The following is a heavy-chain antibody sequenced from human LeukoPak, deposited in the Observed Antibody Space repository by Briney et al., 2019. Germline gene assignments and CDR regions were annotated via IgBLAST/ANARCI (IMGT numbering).Heavy chain of an antibody. CDR2: IYYSGST. CDR3: ASGPSGSYFGY. V-gene: IGHV4-59*01. Sequence: KPSETLSLTCTVSGGSISSYYWSWIRQPSGKGLEWIGYIYYSGSTNYNPSLKSRVTISVDTSKNQFSLKLSSVTAADTAVYYCASGPSGSYFGYWGQGTLVTVSS. CDR1: GGSISSYY. D-gene: IGHD1-26*01. J-gene: IGHJ4*02.